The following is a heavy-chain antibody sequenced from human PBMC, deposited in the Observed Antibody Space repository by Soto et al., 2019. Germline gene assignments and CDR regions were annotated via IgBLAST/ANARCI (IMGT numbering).Heavy chain of an antibody. J-gene: IGHJ6*02. CDR3: ARVRQFYHFWSGYENEGPDGLDV. V-gene: IGHV4-34*02. CDR2: ITHSGGT. Sequence: QVQLQQWGAGLLKPSETLSLTCAVSGGSFSGYFWTWIRQAPGKGLEWIGEITHSGGTNYNSSLKSRVRISVDTSKKQFSLILSSVTAADTAVYYCARVRQFYHFWSGYENEGPDGLDVWGQGTTVTVSS. D-gene: IGHD3-3*02. CDR1: GGSFSGYF.